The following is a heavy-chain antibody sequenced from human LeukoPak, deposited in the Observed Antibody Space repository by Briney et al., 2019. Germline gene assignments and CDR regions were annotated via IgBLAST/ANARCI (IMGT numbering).Heavy chain of an antibody. D-gene: IGHD3-22*01. CDR2: IKSKTDGGTT. CDR3: TTGVVVLRAFFDY. J-gene: IGHJ4*02. Sequence: GGSLRLSCAASGFHYSNAWMSWVRQAPGKGLECFARIKSKTDGGTTDYAAPVKGRFTISRDDSKNTLYLQMNSQKTEDTAVYYCTTGVVVLRAFFDYWGQGTLVTVSS. CDR1: GFHYSNAW. V-gene: IGHV3-15*01.